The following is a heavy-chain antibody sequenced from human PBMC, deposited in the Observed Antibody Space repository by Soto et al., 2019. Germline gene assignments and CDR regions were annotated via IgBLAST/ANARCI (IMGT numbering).Heavy chain of an antibody. CDR2: INHSGST. CDR1: GGSFSGYY. V-gene: IGHV4-34*01. Sequence: ETLSLTCAVYGGSFSGYYWSWIRQPPGKGLEWIGEINHSGSTNYNPSLKSRVTISVDTSKNQFSLKLSSVTAADTAVYYCARGLLRGFIAAAGRKSNWFDPWGQGTLVTV. CDR3: ARGLLRGFIAAAGRKSNWFDP. J-gene: IGHJ5*02. D-gene: IGHD6-13*01.